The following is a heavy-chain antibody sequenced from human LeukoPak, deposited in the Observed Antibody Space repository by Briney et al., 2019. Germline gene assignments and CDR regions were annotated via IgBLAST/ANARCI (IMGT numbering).Heavy chain of an antibody. V-gene: IGHV3-48*01. Sequence: PGGSLRLSCAASGFTFSSYGMNWVRQAPGKGLEWVSYISSSSSTIYYADSVKGRFTISRDNAKNSLYLQMNSLRAEDTAVYYCARIRYGDYFDYWGQGTLVTVSS. CDR3: ARIRYGDYFDY. D-gene: IGHD4-17*01. CDR1: GFTFSSYG. CDR2: ISSSSSTI. J-gene: IGHJ4*02.